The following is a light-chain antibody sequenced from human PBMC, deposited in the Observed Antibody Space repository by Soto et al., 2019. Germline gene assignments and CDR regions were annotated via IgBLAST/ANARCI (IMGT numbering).Light chain of an antibody. CDR3: QQYGSSAWT. V-gene: IGKV3-20*01. CDR1: QSVSSSY. Sequence: IVLTQAPGTLSLSPVERATLSCMASQSVSSSYLAWYQQKPGQAPRLLIYGASSRATGIPDRFSGSGSGTDFTLTISRLEPEDFAVYYCQQYGSSAWTFGQGTKVDIK. J-gene: IGKJ1*01. CDR2: GAS.